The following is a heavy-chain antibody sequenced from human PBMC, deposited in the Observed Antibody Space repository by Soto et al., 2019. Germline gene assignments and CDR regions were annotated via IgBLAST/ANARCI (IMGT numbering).Heavy chain of an antibody. V-gene: IGHV4-4*02. D-gene: IGHD3-22*01. CDR1: GGSISSSNW. Sequence: SETLSLTCAVSGGSISSSNWWSWVRQPPGKGLEWIGEIYHSVSTNYNPSLKSRVTISVDKSKNQFSLKLSSVTAADTAVYYCARSPYYDYYYYYGMDVWGQGTRLALYS. CDR2: IYHSVST. CDR3: ARSPYYDYYYYYGMDV. J-gene: IGHJ6*02.